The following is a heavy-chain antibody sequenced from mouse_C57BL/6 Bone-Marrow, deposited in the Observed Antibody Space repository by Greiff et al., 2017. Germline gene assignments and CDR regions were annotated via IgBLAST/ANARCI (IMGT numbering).Heavy chain of an antibody. D-gene: IGHD1-1*01. CDR3: AMYYAYFDV. CDR2: ISSGSSTI. CDR1: GFTFSDYG. Sequence: EVKLEESGGGLVKPGGSLKLSCAASGFTFSDYGMHWVRQAPEKGLEWVAYISSGSSTIYYADTVKGRFTISRDNAKNTLFLQMTSLRSEDTAMYYCAMYYAYFDVWGTGTTVTVSS. J-gene: IGHJ1*03. V-gene: IGHV5-17*01.